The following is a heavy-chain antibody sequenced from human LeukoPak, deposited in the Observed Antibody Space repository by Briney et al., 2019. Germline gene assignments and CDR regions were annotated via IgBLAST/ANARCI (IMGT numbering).Heavy chain of an antibody. Sequence: GATVKVSCKASGGTFGRYSISWVRQAPGEGLEWRGRLFPIFGTAIYAEKLQARPTFPTADSTTSAYMELTSLRSETTPVFLFARYEGPWGQGTLVTVSS. D-gene: IGHD3-3*01. CDR1: GGTFGRYS. V-gene: IGHV1-69*05. CDR3: ARYEGP. J-gene: IGHJ5*02. CDR2: LFPIFGTA.